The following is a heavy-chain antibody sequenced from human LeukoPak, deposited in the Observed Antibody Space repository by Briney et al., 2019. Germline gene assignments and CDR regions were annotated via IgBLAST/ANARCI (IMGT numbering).Heavy chain of an antibody. D-gene: IGHD5-24*01. Sequence: GGSLRLSCAASGFTFSSYEMNWVRQAPGKGLEWVSYISSSGSTIYYADSVKGRFTISRDNAKNSLYLQMNSLRAEDTAVYYRARERQRWLQLTFIDYWGQGTLVTVSS. J-gene: IGHJ4*02. V-gene: IGHV3-48*03. CDR2: ISSSGSTI. CDR1: GFTFSSYE. CDR3: ARERQRWLQLTFIDY.